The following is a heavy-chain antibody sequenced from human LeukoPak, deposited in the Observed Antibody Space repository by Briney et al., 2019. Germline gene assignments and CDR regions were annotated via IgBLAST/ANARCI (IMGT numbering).Heavy chain of an antibody. CDR2: IYHSGST. J-gene: IGHJ4*02. Sequence: SETLSLTCAVSGYSISSGYYWGWIRQPPGKGLEWIGSIYHSGSTYYNPSLKSRVTISVDTSKNQFSLKLSSVTAADTAVYYCARFRYYDSSGYWLYFDCWGQGTLVTVSS. V-gene: IGHV4-38-2*01. D-gene: IGHD3-22*01. CDR1: GYSISSGYY. CDR3: ARFRYYDSSGYWLYFDC.